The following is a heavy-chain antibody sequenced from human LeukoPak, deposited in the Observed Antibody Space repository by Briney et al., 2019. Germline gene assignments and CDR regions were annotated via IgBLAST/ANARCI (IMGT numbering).Heavy chain of an antibody. CDR1: GFTFSRYA. J-gene: IGHJ3*02. CDR3: AKGPYYYDSSAYHYGAFDI. V-gene: IGHV3-23*01. D-gene: IGHD3-22*01. Sequence: GGSLRLSCAASGFTFSRYAMSWVRQAPGKGLEWVSTISGSGGSTYHADSVKGRFTISRDNSKNTLYLQMNSLRAEDTAVYYCAKGPYYYDSSAYHYGAFDIWGQGTMVTVSS. CDR2: ISGSGGST.